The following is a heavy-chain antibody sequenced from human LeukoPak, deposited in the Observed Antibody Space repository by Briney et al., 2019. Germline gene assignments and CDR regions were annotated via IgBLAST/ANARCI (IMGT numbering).Heavy chain of an antibody. D-gene: IGHD6-19*01. CDR1: GFTFSSYA. V-gene: IGHV3-23*01. J-gene: IGHJ4*02. CDR3: AKKYSSGWCFDY. Sequence: GGSLRLSCAASGFTFSSYAMSWVRQAPGKELEWVSAISGSGGSTYYADSVKGRLTISRDNSKNTLYLQMNSLRAEDTAVYYCAKKYSSGWCFDYWGQGTLVTVSS. CDR2: ISGSGGST.